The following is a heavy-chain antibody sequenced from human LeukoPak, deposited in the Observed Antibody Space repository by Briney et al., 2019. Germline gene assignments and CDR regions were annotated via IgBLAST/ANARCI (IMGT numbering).Heavy chain of an antibody. J-gene: IGHJ3*02. CDR1: GFTVSSNY. D-gene: IGHD1-26*01. V-gene: IGHV3-53*01. CDR3: ARESGATYDAFDI. CDR2: IYSGGST. Sequence: GGSLRLSCAASGFTVSSNYMSWVRQAPGKGLEWVSVIYSGGSTYYADSVKGRFTISRDNSKNTLCLQMNSLRAEDTAVYYCARESGATYDAFDIWGQGTMVTVSS.